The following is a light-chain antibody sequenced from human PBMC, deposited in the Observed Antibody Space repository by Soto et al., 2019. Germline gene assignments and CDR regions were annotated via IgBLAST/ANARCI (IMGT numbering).Light chain of an antibody. CDR1: QSVSSY. CDR2: DAS. J-gene: IGKJ2*01. CDR3: QQRSSRPPMYT. Sequence: EIVWTQSPAPLSLSPGEGATLSCRSSQSVSSYLVWYQQKPGQAPRLLIYDASKRATGIPARFSGSGSGTDFTLTISSLEPEDFAVYYCQQRSSRPPMYTFGQGPRWIS. V-gene: IGKV3-11*01.